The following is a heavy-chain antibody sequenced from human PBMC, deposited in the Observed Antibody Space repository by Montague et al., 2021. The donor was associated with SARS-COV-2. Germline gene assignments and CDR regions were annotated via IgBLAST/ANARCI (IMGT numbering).Heavy chain of an antibody. J-gene: IGHJ6*02. CDR3: AKGVVVAATLNGWVDV. Sequence: SLSLSCAASGFTFSSYAMSWVRQAPGKGLEWVSAISGSGGSTYYADSVXGRFTISRDNSKNTLYLQMNSLRAEDTAVYYCAKGVVVAATLNGWVDVWGQGTTVTVSS. CDR2: ISGSGGST. V-gene: IGHV3-23*01. CDR1: GFTFSSYA. D-gene: IGHD2-15*01.